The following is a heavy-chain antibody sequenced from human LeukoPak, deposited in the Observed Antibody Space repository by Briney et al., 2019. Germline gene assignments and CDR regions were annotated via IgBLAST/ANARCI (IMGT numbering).Heavy chain of an antibody. V-gene: IGHV3-30-3*01. CDR3: ARDLNREDFDY. Sequence: GGSLRLSCAASGFTFSSYAMHWVRQAPGKGLEWVAVISYDGSNKYYADSVKGRFTISRDNSNNTLYLQMSSLRVEDTAVYYCARDLNREDFDYWGQGTLVVVSS. D-gene: IGHD1-14*01. J-gene: IGHJ4*02. CDR2: ISYDGSNK. CDR1: GFTFSSYA.